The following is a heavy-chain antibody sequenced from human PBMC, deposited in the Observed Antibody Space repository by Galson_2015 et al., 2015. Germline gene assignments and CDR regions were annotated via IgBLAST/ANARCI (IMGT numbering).Heavy chain of an antibody. CDR2: IDPKSGGT. D-gene: IGHD6-19*01. CDR1: GYSFTGYC. J-gene: IGHJ4*02. V-gene: IGHV1-2*06. CDR3: ARDAAVAADY. Sequence: SGYSFTGYCIHWVRQAPGHGLEWMGRIDPKSGGTSYAREFQGRVTLTTDTSISTAYMDLSSLKSDDTAVYYCARDAAVAADYWGQGTLVTVSS.